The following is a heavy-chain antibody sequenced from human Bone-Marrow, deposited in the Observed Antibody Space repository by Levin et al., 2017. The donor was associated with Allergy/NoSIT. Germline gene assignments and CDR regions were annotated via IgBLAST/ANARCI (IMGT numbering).Heavy chain of an antibody. CDR3: AKDPTDYGSGSQYYGRMLGAREWGY. J-gene: IGHJ4*02. Sequence: GESLKISCAASGYTFSSYGMHWVRQAPGKGLEWVAVLSYDGSNRYYADSVKGRFTISRDNSKNTLYLQMNSLRAEDTAVYYCAKDPTDYGSGSQYYGRMLGAREWGYWGQGTLVTVSS. V-gene: IGHV3-30*18. D-gene: IGHD3-10*01. CDR2: LSYDGSNR. CDR1: GYTFSSYG.